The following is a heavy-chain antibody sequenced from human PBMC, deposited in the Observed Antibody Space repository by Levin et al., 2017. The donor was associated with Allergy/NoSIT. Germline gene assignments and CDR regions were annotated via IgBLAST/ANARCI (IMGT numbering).Heavy chain of an antibody. J-gene: IGHJ6*03. CDR2: ISSSSSYI. CDR3: ARDSGSSWSYYYYYMDV. D-gene: IGHD6-13*01. CDR1: GFTFSSYS. V-gene: IGHV3-21*01. Sequence: GGSLRLSCAASGFTFSSYSMNWVRQAPGKGLEWVSSISSSSSYIYYADSVKGRFTISRDNAKNSLYLQMNSLRTEDTAVYYCARDSGSSWSYYYYYMDVWGKGTTVTVSS.